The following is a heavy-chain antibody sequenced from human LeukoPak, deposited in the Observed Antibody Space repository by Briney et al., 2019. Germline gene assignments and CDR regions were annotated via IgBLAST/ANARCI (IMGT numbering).Heavy chain of an antibody. Sequence: GGSLRLSCAASGFTVSSNYMNWVRQAPGRGLEWVSIIYPGGRTHYAGSVKGRFTISRDNSNNTLYLQMNSLRAEDTAVYYCVVWGKAVAGRRKNWFDPWGQGTLVTVSS. V-gene: IGHV3-66*01. CDR1: GFTVSSNY. CDR2: IYPGGRT. D-gene: IGHD6-19*01. CDR3: VVWGKAVAGRRKNWFDP. J-gene: IGHJ5*02.